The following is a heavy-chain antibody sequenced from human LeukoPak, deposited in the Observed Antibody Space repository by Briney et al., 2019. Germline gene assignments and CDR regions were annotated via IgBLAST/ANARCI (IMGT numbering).Heavy chain of an antibody. CDR2: IYSGGST. D-gene: IGHD6-13*01. J-gene: IGHJ4*02. Sequence: GSLRLSCAASGFTVSSNYMSWVRQAPGKGLEWVSVIYSGGSTYYADSVKGRFTISRDNSKNTLYLQMNSLRAEDTAMYYCASGPQLVQMGYWGQGTLVTVSS. V-gene: IGHV3-66*01. CDR3: ASGPQLVQMGY. CDR1: GFTVSSNY.